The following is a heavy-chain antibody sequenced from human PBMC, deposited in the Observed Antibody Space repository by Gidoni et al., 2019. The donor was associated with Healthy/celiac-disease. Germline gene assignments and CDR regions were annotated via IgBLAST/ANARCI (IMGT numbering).Heavy chain of an antibody. CDR1: GGYFSGYY. CDR3: ARGPATYIVVVPAAMRLDY. D-gene: IGHD2-2*01. Sequence: QVQLQQWGEGLLKPSETLSLTCAVYGGYFSGYYWSWIRQPPGKGLEWIGEINHSGSTNDNPSLKSRVTISVDTSKNQFSLKLSSVTAADTAVYYCARGPATYIVVVPAAMRLDYWGQGTLVTVSS. V-gene: IGHV4-34*01. J-gene: IGHJ4*02. CDR2: INHSGST.